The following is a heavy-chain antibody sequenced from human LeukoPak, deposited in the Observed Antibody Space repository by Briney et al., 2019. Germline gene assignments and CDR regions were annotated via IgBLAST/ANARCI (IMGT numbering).Heavy chain of an antibody. V-gene: IGHV3-21*01. CDR3: ASTLVGALYFDY. CDR2: ISSSSSYI. J-gene: IGHJ4*02. Sequence: GGSLRLSCAAPGFTFSSYSMNWVRQAPGKGLEWVSSISSSSSYIYYADSVKGRFTISGDNAKNSLYLQMNSLRAEDTAVYYCASTLVGALYFDYWGQGTLVTVSS. D-gene: IGHD1-26*01. CDR1: GFTFSSYS.